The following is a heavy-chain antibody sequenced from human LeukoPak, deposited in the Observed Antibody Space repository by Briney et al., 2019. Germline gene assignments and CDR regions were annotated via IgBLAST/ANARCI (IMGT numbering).Heavy chain of an antibody. J-gene: IGHJ4*02. CDR3: ARGGSYYDNN. V-gene: IGHV4-39*01. CDR1: GGSISSSSYY. D-gene: IGHD3-22*01. CDR2: FYYRGST. Sequence: KPSETLSLTCTVSGGSISSSSYYWGWIRQPPGKGLEWIGSFYYRGSTYHNPSLKSRVTISVDTSKNQFSLKLSSVTAADTAVYYCARGGSYYDNNWGQGTLVTVSS.